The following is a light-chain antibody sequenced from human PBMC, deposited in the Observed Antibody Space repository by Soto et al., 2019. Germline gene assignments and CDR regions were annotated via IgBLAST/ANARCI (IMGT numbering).Light chain of an antibody. J-gene: IGKJ5*01. Sequence: DIQMTQSPSTLSGSVGDRVTITCRASQTISSLLAWYQQKPGKAPKLLIYKASTLKSGVPSRFSGSGSGTEFTLTISSLEPEDFGVYYCQQRWLWPSNTFGQGTRLEIK. CDR1: QTISSL. CDR3: QQRWLWPSNT. V-gene: IGKV1-5*03. CDR2: KAS.